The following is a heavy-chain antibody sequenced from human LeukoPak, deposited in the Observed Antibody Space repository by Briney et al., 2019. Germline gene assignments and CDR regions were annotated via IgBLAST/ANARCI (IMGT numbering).Heavy chain of an antibody. CDR1: GGSISSSSYY. D-gene: IGHD6-6*01. CDR2: IYYSGST. J-gene: IGHJ6*02. CDR3: ARHEDSSSSLGRYYYYGMDV. V-gene: IGHV4-39*01. Sequence: SETLSLTCTVSGGSISSSSYYWGWIRQPPGKGLEWIGSIYYSGSTYYNPSLKSRVTISVDTSKNQFSLKLSSVTAADTAVYYCARHEDSSSSLGRYYYYGMDVWGQGTTVTVSS.